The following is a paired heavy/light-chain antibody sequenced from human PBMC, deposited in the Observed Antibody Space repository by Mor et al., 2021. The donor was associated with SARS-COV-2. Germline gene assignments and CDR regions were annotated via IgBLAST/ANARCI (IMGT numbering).Light chain of an antibody. CDR2: GKN. CDR3: NSRDSSGNHQEV. J-gene: IGLJ1*01. Sequence: SSELTQDPAVSVALGQTVRITCQGDSLRSYYASWYQQKPGQAPVLVIYGKNNRPSGIPDRFSGSSSGNTASLTITGAQAEDEADYYCNSRDSSGNHQEVFGTGTKVTVL. V-gene: IGLV3-19*01. CDR1: SLRSYY.
Heavy chain of an antibody. CDR2: IYYSGST. D-gene: IGHD3-10*01. CDR1: GGSISSNNYY. CDR3: ARRYYYGSGSYYTNPLHYFDY. Sequence: QLQLQESGPGLVKPSETLSLTCTVSGGSISSNNYYWGWIRQPPGKGLEWIGNIYYSGSTYYNPSLKSRVTISVDTSKNQFSLRLTSMTAADTAVYYCARRYYYGSGSYYTNPLHYFDYWGQGTLVTVSS. V-gene: IGHV4-39*01. J-gene: IGHJ4*02.